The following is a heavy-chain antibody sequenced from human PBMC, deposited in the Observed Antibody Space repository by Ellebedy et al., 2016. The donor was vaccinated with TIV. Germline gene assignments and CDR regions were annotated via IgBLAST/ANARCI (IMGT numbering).Heavy chain of an antibody. CDR2: ISPSGDIT. V-gene: IGHV3-23*01. J-gene: IGHJ3*02. Sequence: GESLKISCAASGFTFRDFAMNWVRQAPGKGLEWVSAISPSGDITYFADSVKGRFTISRDNSQDTVNLQMHSLRAEDTAVYYCTKRGVAWAAFDIWGPGTLVTVSS. CDR1: GFTFRDFA. CDR3: TKRGVAWAAFDI. D-gene: IGHD7-27*01.